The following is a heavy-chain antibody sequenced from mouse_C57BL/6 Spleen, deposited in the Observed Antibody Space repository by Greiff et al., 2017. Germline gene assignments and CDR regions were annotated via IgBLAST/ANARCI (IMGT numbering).Heavy chain of an antibody. CDR1: GFSLSTFGMG. D-gene: IGHD2-4*01. CDR2: IWWDDDK. V-gene: IGHV8-8*01. Sequence: QVTLKESGPGILQPSQTLSLTCSFSGFSLSTFGMGVGWIRQPSGKGLEWLAHIWWDDDKYYNPALKSRLTISKDTSKNQVFLKIANVDTADTATDYCARMYDYAGADFDVWGTWTTVTVSS. CDR3: ARMYDYAGADFDV. J-gene: IGHJ1*03.